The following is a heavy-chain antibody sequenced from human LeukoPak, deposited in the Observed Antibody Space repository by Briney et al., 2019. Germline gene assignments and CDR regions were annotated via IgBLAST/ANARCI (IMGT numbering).Heavy chain of an antibody. Sequence: SQTLSLTCTVSGASIRSGDYYWSWIRQPPGRGLEWIGYIYDSGSTYYNPSLKSRITISVDTSENRFSLKLSSVTATDTAVYYCARDCSGGSCYGAFDIWGQGTMVTVSS. CDR3: ARDCSGGSCYGAFDI. D-gene: IGHD2-15*01. CDR1: GASIRSGDYY. CDR2: IYDSGST. J-gene: IGHJ3*02. V-gene: IGHV4-30-4*01.